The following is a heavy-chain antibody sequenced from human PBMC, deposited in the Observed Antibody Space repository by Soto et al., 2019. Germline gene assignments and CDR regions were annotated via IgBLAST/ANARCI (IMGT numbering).Heavy chain of an antibody. D-gene: IGHD6-13*01. CDR2: ISYDGSNK. CDR1: GFTFSSYA. CDR3: ARVGSSWYKMGAFDI. Sequence: GGSLRLSCAASGFTFSSYAMHWVRQAPGKGLEWVAVISYDGSNKYYADSVKGRFTISRDNSKNTLYLQMNSLRAEDTAVYYCARVGSSWYKMGAFDIWGQGTMVTV. J-gene: IGHJ3*02. V-gene: IGHV3-30-3*01.